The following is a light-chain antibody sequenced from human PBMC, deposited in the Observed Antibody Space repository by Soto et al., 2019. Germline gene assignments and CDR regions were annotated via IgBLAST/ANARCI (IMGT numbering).Light chain of an antibody. Sequence: EIVITQSPATLSVSPGERPTLSCRASQSVGSNLAWYQQKHVQAPRLLISSASIRATGIPVRFSGSGSGTDFTLTFSSLQSEDFAIHYFQQYDALPFTFGQRTTLEIK. J-gene: IGKJ2*01. V-gene: IGKV3D-15*01. CDR3: QQYDALPFT. CDR2: SAS. CDR1: QSVGSN.